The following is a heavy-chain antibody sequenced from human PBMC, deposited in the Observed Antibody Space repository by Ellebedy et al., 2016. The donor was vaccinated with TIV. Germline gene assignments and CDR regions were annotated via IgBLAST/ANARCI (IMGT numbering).Heavy chain of an antibody. CDR2: ISWDGGSR. CDR3: AKEGDGENILYFDY. Sequence: GESLKISXAVSGFTFDDYTMHWVRQAPGKGLEWVSLISWDGGSRDYADSVKGRFTVSRDNSKNFLLLQMNSLTTENTALYYCAKEGDGENILYFDYWGRGSLVTVSS. J-gene: IGHJ4*02. D-gene: IGHD3-3*01. CDR1: GFTFDDYT. V-gene: IGHV3-43*01.